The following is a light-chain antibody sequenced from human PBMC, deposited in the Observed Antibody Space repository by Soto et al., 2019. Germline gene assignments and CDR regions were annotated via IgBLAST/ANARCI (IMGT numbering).Light chain of an antibody. CDR3: SSFTSDTTWV. J-gene: IGLJ2*01. CDR1: NSDIGGYNF. V-gene: IGLV2-14*03. Sequence: QSALTQPASVSGSPGQSITISCTGTNSDIGGYNFVSWYQQHPGKAPKLLMYDVTNRPSGVSSRFSGSKSGNTASLIISGLLDEDEADYYCSSFTSDTTWVFGGGTKVTVL. CDR2: DVT.